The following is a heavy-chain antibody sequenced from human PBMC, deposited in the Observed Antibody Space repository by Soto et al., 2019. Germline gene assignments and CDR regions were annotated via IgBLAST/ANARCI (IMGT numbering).Heavy chain of an antibody. CDR3: ARTNMGQLLRYLDY. CDR1: GGSISSGGYY. Sequence: QVQLQESGPGLVKPSQTLSLTCTVSGGSISSGGYYWSWIRQHPGKGLEWIGYIYYSGSTYYNPSLKSRVTISVDTSKNPFSLKLRSVTAADTAVYYCARTNMGQLLRYLDYWGQGTLVTVSS. D-gene: IGHD2-2*01. CDR2: IYYSGST. J-gene: IGHJ4*02. V-gene: IGHV4-31*03.